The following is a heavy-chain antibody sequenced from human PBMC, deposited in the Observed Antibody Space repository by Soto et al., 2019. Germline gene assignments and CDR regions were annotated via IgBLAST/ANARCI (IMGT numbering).Heavy chain of an antibody. Sequence: ASVKVSCKASGYTFTSYAMQWVRQAPGQRLEWMGWINAGNGNTKYSQKFQGRVTITRDTSASTAYMELSSLRSEDTAVYYCARGGLGCTNGVCWNFDYWGQGTLVTVSS. J-gene: IGHJ4*02. V-gene: IGHV1-3*01. CDR1: GYTFTSYA. CDR3: ARGGLGCTNGVCWNFDY. D-gene: IGHD2-8*01. CDR2: INAGNGNT.